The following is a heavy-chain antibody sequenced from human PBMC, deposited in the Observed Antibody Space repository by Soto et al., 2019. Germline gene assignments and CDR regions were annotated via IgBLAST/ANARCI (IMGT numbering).Heavy chain of an antibody. V-gene: IGHV3-30*03. CDR2: ISYDGSNK. J-gene: IGHJ5*02. CDR1: GFTFSSYG. Sequence: QVQLVESGGGVVQPGRSLRLSCAASGFTFSSYGMHWVRQAPGKGLEWVAVISYDGSNKYYADSVKGRFTISRDNSKNSLYLHMISLRAEDTAVYYCATPLWFGELSDWFGHWGQGTLVTVSS. CDR3: ATPLWFGELSDWFGH. D-gene: IGHD3-10*01.